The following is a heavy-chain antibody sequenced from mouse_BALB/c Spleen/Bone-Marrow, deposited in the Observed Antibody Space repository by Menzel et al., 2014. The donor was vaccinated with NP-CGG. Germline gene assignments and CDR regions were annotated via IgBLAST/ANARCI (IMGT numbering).Heavy chain of an antibody. CDR2: IYPGDGDT. CDR3: ARDGYGKRNYFDY. D-gene: IGHD2-1*01. CDR1: GYAFSSAW. V-gene: IGHV1-82*01. J-gene: IGHJ2*01. Sequence: QVQLQQPGPELVKPGASVKISCKASGYAFSSAWMNWVKQRPGQGLEWIGRIYPGDGDTNYNGKFKGKATLTAGKSSSTAYMQLSSLTSVDSAVYFCARDGYGKRNYFDYWGQGTTLTVSS.